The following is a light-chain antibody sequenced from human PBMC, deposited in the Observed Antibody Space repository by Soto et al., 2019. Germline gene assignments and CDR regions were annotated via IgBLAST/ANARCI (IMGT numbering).Light chain of an antibody. Sequence: EIVMAQSPVTLSVSPGESATLSCRASQSVNRNVAWYQQKPGQPPRLLIYAASTRAVGLPARFSGSGSGTAFTLPISPLQYEDFAVYYCQQYEKWPPLTFGGGTKVEI. V-gene: IGKV3-15*01. J-gene: IGKJ4*01. CDR2: AAS. CDR1: QSVNRN. CDR3: QQYEKWPPLT.